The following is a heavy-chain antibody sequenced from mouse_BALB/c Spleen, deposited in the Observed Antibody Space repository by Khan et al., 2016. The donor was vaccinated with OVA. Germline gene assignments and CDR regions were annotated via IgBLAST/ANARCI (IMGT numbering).Heavy chain of an antibody. D-gene: IGHD2-3*01. Sequence: QVQLKESGPGLVAPSQSLSITCTVSGFSLTNYGVHWVRQPPGKGLEWLVVIWSDGSTNYNSVLKSRLSISKDNSKSQVFLKMNSLQTDDTAIYYCARWFDGYSSLHAMDYWGQGTSVTVSS. CDR3: ARWFDGYSSLHAMDY. J-gene: IGHJ4*01. CDR2: IWSDGST. V-gene: IGHV2-6*02. CDR1: GFSLTNYG.